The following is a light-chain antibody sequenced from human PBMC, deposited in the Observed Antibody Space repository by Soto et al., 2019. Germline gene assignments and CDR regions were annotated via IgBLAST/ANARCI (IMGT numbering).Light chain of an antibody. Sequence: EIVLTPSPATLSLSPWERATLSCRASQSVSSTFLGWYQQHPGQPRRLLIYGASTRATGIPARCSGSWSGTEITLTITSLQSEDFAVYYCLHYNNGPRFGQGTKVDIK. CDR1: QSVSST. V-gene: IGKV3-15*01. J-gene: IGKJ1*01. CDR3: LHYNNGPR. CDR2: GAS.